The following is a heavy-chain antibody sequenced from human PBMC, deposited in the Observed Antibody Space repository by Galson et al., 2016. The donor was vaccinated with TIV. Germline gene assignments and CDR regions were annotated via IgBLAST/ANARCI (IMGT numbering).Heavy chain of an antibody. Sequence: SVKVSCKASGYTFTAYYLHWVRQAPGQGLEWMGWIDPDSGHTNYAQKFQGRVTLTRDTSISTVYMDLSSLRSDDTAVFYCAVWSNIYYFALWGQGTMVTVSS. CDR3: AVWSNIYYFAL. CDR2: IDPDSGHT. V-gene: IGHV1-2*02. CDR1: GYTFTAYY. J-gene: IGHJ3*01. D-gene: IGHD2/OR15-2a*01.